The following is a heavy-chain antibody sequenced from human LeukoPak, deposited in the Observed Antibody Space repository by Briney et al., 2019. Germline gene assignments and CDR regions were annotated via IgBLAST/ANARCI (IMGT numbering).Heavy chain of an antibody. CDR3: ARTSAAGHFDY. D-gene: IGHD6-19*01. J-gene: IGHJ4*02. CDR2: IIPIFGTA. Sequence: ASVKVSCKASGYTFTGYYMHWVRQAPGQGLEWMGGIIPIFGTANYPQKFQGRVTITADESTSTAYMELSSLRSEDTAVYYCARTSAAGHFDYWGQGTLVTVSS. CDR1: GYTFTGYY. V-gene: IGHV1-69*13.